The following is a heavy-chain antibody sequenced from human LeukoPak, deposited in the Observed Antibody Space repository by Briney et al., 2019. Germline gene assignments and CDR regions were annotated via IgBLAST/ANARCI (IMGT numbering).Heavy chain of an antibody. CDR3: AVVGYYDSSGYFDY. CDR2: IIPIFGTA. CDR1: GGTFSSYA. V-gene: IGHV1-69*05. D-gene: IGHD3-22*01. J-gene: IGHJ4*02. Sequence: GASVKVSCKASGGTFSSYAFSWVRQAPGQGLEWMGGIIPIFGTANYAQKFQGRVTITTDESTSTAYMELSSLRSEDTAVYYCAVVGYYDSSGYFDYWGQGTLVTVSS.